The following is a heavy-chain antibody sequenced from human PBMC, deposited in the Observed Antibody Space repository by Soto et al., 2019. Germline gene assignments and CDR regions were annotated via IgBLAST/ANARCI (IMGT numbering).Heavy chain of an antibody. D-gene: IGHD4-17*01. CDR3: ARRPGDGDYEGGVEYMDV. CDR1: GYTFTSYG. CDR2: ISAYNGNT. Sequence: GASVKVSCKASGYTFTSYGISWVRQAPGQGLEWMGWISAYNGNTNYAQKLQGRVTMTTDTSTSTAYMELRSLRSDDTAVYYCARRPGDGDYEGGVEYMDVRGKGTTVTVSS. V-gene: IGHV1-18*01. J-gene: IGHJ6*03.